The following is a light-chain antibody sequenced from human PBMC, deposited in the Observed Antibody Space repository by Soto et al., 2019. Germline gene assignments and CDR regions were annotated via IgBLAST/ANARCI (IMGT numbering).Light chain of an antibody. J-gene: IGKJ3*01. Sequence: EIVMTQSPATLSVSPGERATLSCRASQTLGNKLAWYQQKPGQAPRLLIYGASTRATGTPARFSGSGSGTEFTLTINSLQSEDFAIYYCQQHNAWPLTFGPGTKVDLK. CDR1: QTLGNK. CDR3: QQHNAWPLT. V-gene: IGKV3D-15*01. CDR2: GAS.